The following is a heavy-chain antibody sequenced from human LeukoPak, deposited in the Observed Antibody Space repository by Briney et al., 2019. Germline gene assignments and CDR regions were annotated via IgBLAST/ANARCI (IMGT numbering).Heavy chain of an antibody. D-gene: IGHD6-13*01. CDR2: IIPIFGTA. CDR1: GATFISYA. V-gene: IGHV1-69*13. Sequence: ASVKVSCKASGATFISYAMSWVRQAPGQGLEWMGGIIPIFGTANYAQKFQGRVTITADESTSTAYMELSSLRSEDTTVYYCATQRLYSSSWFYFDYWGQGTLVTVSS. J-gene: IGHJ4*02. CDR3: ATQRLYSSSWFYFDY.